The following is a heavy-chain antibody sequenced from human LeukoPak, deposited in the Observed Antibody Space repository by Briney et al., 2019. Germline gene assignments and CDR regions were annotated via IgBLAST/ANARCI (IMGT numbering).Heavy chain of an antibody. Sequence: SETLSLTCTVSGGSLSSYSWSWLRQPPGKGLEWIGYISYSGSTNYNPSLKSRVTISVDTSRNQFSLRLSSVTAADTAVYYCARLGYCSNGVCYRGYYYYMDVWGKGTTVTVSS. J-gene: IGHJ6*03. CDR1: GGSLSSYS. D-gene: IGHD2-8*01. CDR2: ISYSGST. V-gene: IGHV4-59*01. CDR3: ARLGYCSNGVCYRGYYYYMDV.